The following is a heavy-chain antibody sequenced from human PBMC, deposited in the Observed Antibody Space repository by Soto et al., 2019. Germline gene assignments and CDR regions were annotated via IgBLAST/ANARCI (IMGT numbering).Heavy chain of an antibody. D-gene: IGHD2-15*01. CDR1: GYTFTGYY. CDR2: INPNSGGT. V-gene: IGHV1-2*02. J-gene: IGHJ6*02. Sequence: ASVKVSCKASGYTFTGYYMHWVRQAPGQGLEWMGWINPNSGGTNYAQKFQGRVTMTRDTSISTAYMELSRLRSDDTAVYYCARRVAATGQNYYGMDVWGQGTTVTVSS. CDR3: ARRVAATGQNYYGMDV.